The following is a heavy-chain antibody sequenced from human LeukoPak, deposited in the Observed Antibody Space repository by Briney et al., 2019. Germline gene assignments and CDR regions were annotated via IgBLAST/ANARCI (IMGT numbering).Heavy chain of an antibody. V-gene: IGHV3-74*01. J-gene: IGHJ5*02. CDR1: GITFSSYW. Sequence: PGGSLRLSCAASGITFSSYWMHWVRQGPGEGLVWVSRINSDGSSTSYADSVKGRFTISRDNAKNTLYLQMNSLRADDTAVYYCARVKVEMATIGWLDPWGQGTLVTVSS. CDR2: INSDGSST. D-gene: IGHD5-24*01. CDR3: ARVKVEMATIGWLDP.